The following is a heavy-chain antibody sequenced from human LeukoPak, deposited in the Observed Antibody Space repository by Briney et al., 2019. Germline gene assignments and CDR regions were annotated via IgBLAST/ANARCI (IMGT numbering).Heavy chain of an antibody. V-gene: IGHV4-34*01. D-gene: IGHD3-22*01. CDR2: INHSGST. CDR1: GGSFSGYY. CDR3: ARSEGYYYDTSGYFYFDY. J-gene: IGHJ4*02. Sequence: SETLSLTCAVYGGSFSGYYWSWIRQPPGKGLEWIGEINHSGSTYYNPSLKSRVTISVDTSKNQISLTLSSVTDADTATYYCARSEGYYYDTSGYFYFDYWGQGTLLTVSS.